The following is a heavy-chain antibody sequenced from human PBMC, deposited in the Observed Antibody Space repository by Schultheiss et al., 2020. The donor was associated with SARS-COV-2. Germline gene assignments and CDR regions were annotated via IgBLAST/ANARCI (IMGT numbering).Heavy chain of an antibody. Sequence: GGSLRLSCAASGFTFSSYGMHWVRQAPGKGLEWVAVISYDGSNKYYADSVKGRFTISRDNSKNTLYLQMNSLRAEDTAVYYCAKGDGYNSEVFDYWGQGTLVTVSS. D-gene: IGHD5-24*01. V-gene: IGHV3-30*18. CDR3: AKGDGYNSEVFDY. J-gene: IGHJ4*02. CDR2: ISYDGSNK. CDR1: GFTFSSYG.